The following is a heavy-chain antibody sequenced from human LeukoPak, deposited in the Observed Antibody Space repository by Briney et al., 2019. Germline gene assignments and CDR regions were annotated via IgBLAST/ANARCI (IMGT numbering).Heavy chain of an antibody. CDR3: ARVEGPRGYYYDSSGYN. D-gene: IGHD3-22*01. V-gene: IGHV3-21*01. Sequence: PGGSLRLSCAASGFTFSSYSMIWVRQAPGKGLEWVSSNSSSSSYIYYADSVKGRFTISRDNAKNSLYLQMNSLRAEDTAVYYCARVEGPRGYYYDSSGYNWGQGTLVTVSS. CDR1: GFTFSSYS. CDR2: NSSSSSYI. J-gene: IGHJ4*02.